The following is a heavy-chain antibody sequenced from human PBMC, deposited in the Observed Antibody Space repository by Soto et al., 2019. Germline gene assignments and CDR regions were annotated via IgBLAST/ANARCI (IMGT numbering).Heavy chain of an antibody. D-gene: IGHD2-15*01. CDR3: ARDAAVPGESDRFDY. J-gene: IGHJ4*02. CDR1: GDSISTNVW. Sequence: SETLSLTCAVSGDSISTNVWWSWVRQPPGKGLEWIGEAYHNGLTNYNPSLKSRVTMSVDTSKNEFSLKLTSVTAADTAIYYCARDAAVPGESDRFDYWGQGTLVTVSS. CDR2: AYHNGLT. V-gene: IGHV4-4*02.